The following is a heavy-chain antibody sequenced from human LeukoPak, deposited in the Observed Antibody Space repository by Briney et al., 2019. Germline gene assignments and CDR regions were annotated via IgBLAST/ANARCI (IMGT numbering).Heavy chain of an antibody. Sequence: ASVKVSCKASGYTFTGYYVHWVRQAPGQGLEWMGWIHPNSGDTNFAQKFQGRVTMTRDTSISTAYMELSRLRSDDTAVYYCARGDNYDILTGYQTPSHLSDYWGQGTLVTVSS. CDR1: GYTFTGYY. J-gene: IGHJ4*02. D-gene: IGHD3-9*01. V-gene: IGHV1-2*02. CDR2: IHPNSGDT. CDR3: ARGDNYDILTGYQTPSHLSDY.